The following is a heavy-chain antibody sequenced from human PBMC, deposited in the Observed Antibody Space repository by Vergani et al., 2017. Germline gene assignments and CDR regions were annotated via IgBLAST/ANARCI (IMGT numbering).Heavy chain of an antibody. V-gene: IGHV3-21*01. CDR2: ISSSSSYI. J-gene: IGHJ1*01. CDR1: GFTFSSYS. CDR3: ARGVIAAAGTRYFQH. Sequence: EVQLVESGGGLVKPGGSLRLSCAASGFTFSSYSMNWVRQAPGKGLEWVSSISSSSSYIYYADSVKGRFTISRDNAKNSLYLQMNSLRAEDTAVYYCARGVIAAAGTRYFQHWGQGTLVMVSS. D-gene: IGHD6-13*01.